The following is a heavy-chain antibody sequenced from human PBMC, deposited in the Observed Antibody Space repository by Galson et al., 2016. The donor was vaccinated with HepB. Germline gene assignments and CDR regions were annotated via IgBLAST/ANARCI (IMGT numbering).Heavy chain of an antibody. CDR1: GFTFSGYG. CDR2: DSMDGRRK. CDR3: AKRHEYCPPVGCSVDY. Sequence: SLRLSCAASGFTFSGYGMHWVRQAPGKGLEWVAADSMDGRRKWYAESVEGRFTISRDNFNKMLYLQMSSLIPDDTAVYFCAKRHEYCPPVGCSVDYWGQGTLVSVSS. D-gene: IGHD3-10*02. V-gene: IGHV3-30*18. J-gene: IGHJ4*02.